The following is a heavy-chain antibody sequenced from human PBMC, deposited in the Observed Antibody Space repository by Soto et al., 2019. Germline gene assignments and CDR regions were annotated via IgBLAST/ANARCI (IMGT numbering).Heavy chain of an antibody. Sequence: SETLSLTCAVYGGSSSGYYWSWIRQPPGKGLEWIGEINHSGSTNYNPSLKSRVTISVDTSKNQFSLKLNSVTAADTAVYYCARGGIVATINWFDPWGQGTLVTVSS. CDR2: INHSGST. CDR3: ARGGIVATINWFDP. J-gene: IGHJ5*02. D-gene: IGHD5-12*01. V-gene: IGHV4-34*01. CDR1: GGSSSGYY.